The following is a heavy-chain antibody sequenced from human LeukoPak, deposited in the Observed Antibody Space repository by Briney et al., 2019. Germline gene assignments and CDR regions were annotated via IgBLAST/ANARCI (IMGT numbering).Heavy chain of an antibody. CDR1: GFSFSNYA. J-gene: IGHJ3*02. CDR2: ISGSGGST. V-gene: IGHV3-23*01. Sequence: PGGSLRLSCAASGFSFSNYAMSWVRQAPGKGLEWVSGISGSGGSTYYADSVKGRFTISRDNSKNTLYLQMNSLRAEDTAVYYCAKGRPHHWPTIFNAFDIWGQGTMVTVSS. CDR3: AKGRPHHWPTIFNAFDI. D-gene: IGHD3-3*01.